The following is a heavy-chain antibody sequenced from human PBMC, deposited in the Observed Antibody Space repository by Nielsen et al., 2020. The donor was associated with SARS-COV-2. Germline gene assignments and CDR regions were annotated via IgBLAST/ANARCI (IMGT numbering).Heavy chain of an antibody. J-gene: IGHJ4*02. D-gene: IGHD4-17*01. CDR2: ISSSGSTI. CDR1: GFTFSSYA. CDR3: ARDPKDDGEEPN. Sequence: GESLKISCAASGFTFSSYAMSWVRQAPGKGLEWVSAISSSGSTIYYADSVKGRFTISRDNAKNSLYLQMNSLRAEDTAVYYCARDPKDDGEEPNWGQGTLVTVSS. V-gene: IGHV3-21*03.